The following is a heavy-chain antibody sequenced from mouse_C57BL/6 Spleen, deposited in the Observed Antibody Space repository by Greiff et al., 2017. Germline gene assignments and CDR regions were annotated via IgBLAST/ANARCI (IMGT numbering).Heavy chain of an antibody. V-gene: IGHV3-6*01. Sequence: VQLQQSGPGLVKPSQSLSLTCSVTGYSITSGYYWNWIRQFPGNKLEWMGYISYDGSNNYNPSLKNRISITRDTSKNQFFLKLNSVTTEDTATYYCARVGYYGSPYWYFDVWGTGTTVTVSS. CDR3: ARVGYYGSPYWYFDV. CDR1: GYSITSGYY. J-gene: IGHJ1*03. CDR2: ISYDGSN. D-gene: IGHD1-1*01.